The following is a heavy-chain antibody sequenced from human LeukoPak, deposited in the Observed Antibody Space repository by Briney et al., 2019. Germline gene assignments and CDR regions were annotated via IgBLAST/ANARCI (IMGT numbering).Heavy chain of an antibody. V-gene: IGHV3-23*01. CDR2: ISGSGGST. J-gene: IGHJ1*01. D-gene: IGHD1-26*01. CDR3: AKDGGSYSIAEYFQH. CDR1: GFTFSSYA. Sequence: GGSLRLSCAASGFTFSSYAMSWVRQAPGKGLEWVSAISGSGGSTYYADSVKGRFTISRDNSKSTLYLQMNSLRAEDTAVYYCAKDGGSYSIAEYFQHWGQGTLVTVSS.